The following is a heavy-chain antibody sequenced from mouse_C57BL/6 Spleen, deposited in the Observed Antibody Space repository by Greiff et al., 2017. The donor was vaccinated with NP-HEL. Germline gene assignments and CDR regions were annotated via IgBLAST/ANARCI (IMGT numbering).Heavy chain of an antibody. CDR3: ARDWDEAWFAY. CDR1: GYTFTSYW. CDR2: IHPNSGST. D-gene: IGHD4-1*01. J-gene: IGHJ3*01. Sequence: QVQLQQPGAELVKPGASVKLSCKASGYTFTSYWMHWVKQRPGQGLEWIGMIHPNSGSTNYNEKFKSKATLTVDKSSSTAYMQLSSLTSEDSAVYYGARDWDEAWFAYWGQGTLVTVSA. V-gene: IGHV1-64*01.